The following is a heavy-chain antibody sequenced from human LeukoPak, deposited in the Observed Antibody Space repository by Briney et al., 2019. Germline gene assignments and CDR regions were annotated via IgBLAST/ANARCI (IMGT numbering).Heavy chain of an antibody. CDR1: GYTFSSYA. CDR3: AGRLSGAPGATPGAF. CDR2: IKNDGGT. Sequence: GGSLRLSCVASGYTFSSYAMNWVRQAPGKGLEWVSAIKNDGGTYYADSVRGRFTVSRDNSKNTVYLQMHSLGVEDTAVYYCAGRLSGAPGATPGAFWGQGTMVTVSS. D-gene: IGHD3-10*01. V-gene: IGHV3-23*01. J-gene: IGHJ3*01.